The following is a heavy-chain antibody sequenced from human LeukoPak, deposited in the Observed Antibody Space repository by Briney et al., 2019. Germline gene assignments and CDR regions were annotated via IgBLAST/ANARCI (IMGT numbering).Heavy chain of an antibody. CDR3: AVNTAGGSGSYYDF. V-gene: IGHV5-51*01. CDR2: IYPGDSDT. Sequence: GESLKISCKGSRYNVASYWIAWVRQIPGKGLEWMGIIYPGDSDTRYSPSFQGQVTMSADKSIRIAYLQWSSLKASDTAMYYCAVNTAGGSGSYYDFWGQGSLVTVSS. D-gene: IGHD3-10*01. CDR1: RYNVASYW. J-gene: IGHJ4*02.